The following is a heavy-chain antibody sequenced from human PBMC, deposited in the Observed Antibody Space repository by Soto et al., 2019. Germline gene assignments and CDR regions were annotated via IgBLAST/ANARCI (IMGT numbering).Heavy chain of an antibody. V-gene: IGHV3-23*01. CDR2: ISGSGGST. Sequence: EVQLLESGGGLVQPVGSLRLSCAASGFTFSTYAMNWVRQAPGKGLEWVSTISGSGGSTYYADSVKGRFTISRDNSKNTLYLQTNSLRAEDTALYYCAKDLGSSGSYHGIYFDSWGQGTLVTVSS. CDR3: AKDLGSSGSYHGIYFDS. CDR1: GFTFSTYA. D-gene: IGHD1-26*01. J-gene: IGHJ4*02.